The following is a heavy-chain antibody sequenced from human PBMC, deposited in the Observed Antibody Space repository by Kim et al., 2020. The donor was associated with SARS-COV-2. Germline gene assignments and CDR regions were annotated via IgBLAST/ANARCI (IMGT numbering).Heavy chain of an antibody. J-gene: IGHJ4*02. V-gene: IGHV3-30*04. CDR1: GFTFSSYA. CDR2: ISYDGSNK. CDR3: ARGVSDHYGDYVLVGRSYFDY. Sequence: GGSLRLSCAASGFTFSSYAMHWVRQAPGKGLEWVAVISYDGSNKYYADSVKGRFTISRDNSKNTLYLQMNSLRAEDTAVYYCARGVSDHYGDYVLVGRSYFDYWGQGTLVTVSS. D-gene: IGHD4-17*01.